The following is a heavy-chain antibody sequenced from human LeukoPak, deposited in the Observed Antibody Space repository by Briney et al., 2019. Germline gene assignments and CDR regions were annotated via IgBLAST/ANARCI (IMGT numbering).Heavy chain of an antibody. J-gene: IGHJ5*02. CDR2: IYYSGST. CDR3: ARKRITMVRGHNWFDP. D-gene: IGHD3-10*01. CDR1: GGSISSYY. V-gene: IGHV4-59*01. Sequence: SETLSLTCTVSGGSISSYYWSWIRQPPGKGLEWIGYIYYSGSTNYNPSLKSRVTISVDTSKNQFSLKLSSVTTADTAVYYCARKRITMVRGHNWFDPWGQGTLVTVSS.